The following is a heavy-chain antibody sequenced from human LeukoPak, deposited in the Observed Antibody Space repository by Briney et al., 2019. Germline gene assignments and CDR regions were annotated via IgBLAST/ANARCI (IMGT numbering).Heavy chain of an antibody. CDR2: TRNKASSYTT. CDR1: GFNLSDHY. Sequence: PGGSLRLSCAVSGFNLSDHYMDWVRQAPGKGLEWVGRTRNKASSYTTEYAASVKDRFTISRDDSKNSLYLQINSLKTEDTAVYYCARNLDSSGDWGQGTLVTVSS. J-gene: IGHJ4*02. D-gene: IGHD3-22*01. CDR3: ARNLDSSGD. V-gene: IGHV3-72*01.